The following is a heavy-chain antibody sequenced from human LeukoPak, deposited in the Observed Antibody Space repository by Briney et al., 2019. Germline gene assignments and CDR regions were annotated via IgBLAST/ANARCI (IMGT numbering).Heavy chain of an antibody. CDR1: GGTFSRYA. Sequence: SVKVSCKASGGTFSRYAISWVRQAPGQGLEWMGGIIPIFGTANSAQKRQGRVTITADESASTPYMELSRLRSEDTAVYYCARDRGGYDGAFDIWGQGTMVTVSS. CDR2: IIPIFGTA. D-gene: IGHD5-12*01. J-gene: IGHJ3*02. CDR3: ARDRGGYDGAFDI. V-gene: IGHV1-69*13.